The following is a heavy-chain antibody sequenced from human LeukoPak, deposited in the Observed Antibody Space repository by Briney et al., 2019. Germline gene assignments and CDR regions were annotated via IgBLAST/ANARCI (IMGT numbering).Heavy chain of an antibody. V-gene: IGHV4-4*07. Sequence: SETLSLTCTVSGGSISSYYWSWIRQPAGKGLEWIGRIYTSGSTNYNPSLKSRVTMSVDTSKNQFSLKLSSVTAADTAVYYCAREHSLRYFDWLLPEYSFDYWGQGTLVTVSS. CDR2: IYTSGST. D-gene: IGHD3-9*01. J-gene: IGHJ4*02. CDR1: GGSISSYY. CDR3: AREHSLRYFDWLLPEYSFDY.